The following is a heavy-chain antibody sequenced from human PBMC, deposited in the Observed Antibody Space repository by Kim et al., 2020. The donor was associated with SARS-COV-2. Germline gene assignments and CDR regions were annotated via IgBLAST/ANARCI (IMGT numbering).Heavy chain of an antibody. CDR2: IYYSGST. J-gene: IGHJ4*02. CDR3: ARLNYYGSGSYYPSYYFDY. D-gene: IGHD3-10*01. V-gene: IGHV4-61*01. Sequence: SETLSLTCTVSGGSVSSGSYYWSWIRQPPGKGLEWIGYIYYSGSTNYNPSLKSRVTISVDTSKNQFSLKLSSVTAADTAVYYCARLNYYGSGSYYPSYYFDYWGQGTLVTVSS. CDR1: GGSVSSGSYY.